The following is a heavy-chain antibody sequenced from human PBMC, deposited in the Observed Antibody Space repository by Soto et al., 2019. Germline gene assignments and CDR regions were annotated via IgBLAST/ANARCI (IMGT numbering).Heavy chain of an antibody. Sequence: QVHLKESGPGVVKPSGTLSLTCTVSGVSIISNNWWSWVRQSPEKKLEWIGEIHFSGVTNDNPSLKSLLSISMDQSKNQFSLTLYSATAADTAVYYCARGGFGDTGVDLEAYHTLDVWGEGTAVSVSS. CDR2: IHFSGVT. J-gene: IGHJ6*04. CDR1: GVSIISNNW. D-gene: IGHD3-3*01. CDR3: ARGGFGDTGVDLEAYHTLDV. V-gene: IGHV4-4*02.